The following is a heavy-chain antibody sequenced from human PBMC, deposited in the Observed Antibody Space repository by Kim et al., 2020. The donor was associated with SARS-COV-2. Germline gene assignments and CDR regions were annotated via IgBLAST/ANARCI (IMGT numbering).Heavy chain of an antibody. V-gene: IGHV3-73*01. Sequence: GGSLRLSCAASGFTFSGSAMHWVRQASGKGLEWVGRIRSKANSYATAYAASVKGRFTISRDDSKNTAYLQMNSLKTEDTAVYYCTSWGGYDPHYYYGMDVWGQGTTVTVSS. CDR2: IRSKANSYAT. CDR3: TSWGGYDPHYYYGMDV. J-gene: IGHJ6*02. D-gene: IGHD5-12*01. CDR1: GFTFSGSA.